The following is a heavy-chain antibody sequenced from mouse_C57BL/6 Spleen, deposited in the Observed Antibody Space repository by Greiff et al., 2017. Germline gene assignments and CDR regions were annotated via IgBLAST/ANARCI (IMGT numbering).Heavy chain of an antibody. Sequence: EVKLMESGGGLVQPGGSMKLSCAASGFTFSDAWMDWVRQSPETGLEWVAEIRNKANNHATYYAESVKGRFTISRDDSKSSVYLQMNSLRAEDTGIYYCADGYDAMDYWGQGTSVTVSS. D-gene: IGHD2-3*01. V-gene: IGHV6-6*01. CDR3: ADGYDAMDY. CDR1: GFTFSDAW. J-gene: IGHJ4*01. CDR2: IRNKANNHAT.